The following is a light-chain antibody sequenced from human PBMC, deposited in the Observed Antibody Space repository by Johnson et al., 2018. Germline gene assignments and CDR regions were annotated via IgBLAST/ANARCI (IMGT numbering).Light chain of an antibody. CDR3: GTWDSSLSAGNG. Sequence: QSVFTQPPSVSAAPGQKVTISCSGSSSNIGNNYVSWYQQLPGTAPNLLIYENNKRPSGIPDRFSGSKSGTSATLGITGLQTGDEADYYCGTWDSSLSAGNGFGTGTKLTGL. CDR1: SSNIGNNY. J-gene: IGLJ1*01. CDR2: ENN. V-gene: IGLV1-51*02.